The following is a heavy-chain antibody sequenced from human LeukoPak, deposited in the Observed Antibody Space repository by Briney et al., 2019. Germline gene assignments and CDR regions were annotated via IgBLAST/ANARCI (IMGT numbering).Heavy chain of an antibody. Sequence: GSLRLSCAASGFTFTSYWMTWVRQAPGKGLEWVANIKQDGSEKYYVDSVKGRFTISRDNAKNTLYLQMNNLRAEDTAVYYCARDNEYCTGGTCRLDYWGQGALVTVSS. V-gene: IGHV3-7*01. CDR1: GFTFTSYW. CDR2: IKQDGSEK. D-gene: IGHD2-15*01. J-gene: IGHJ4*02. CDR3: ARDNEYCTGGTCRLDY.